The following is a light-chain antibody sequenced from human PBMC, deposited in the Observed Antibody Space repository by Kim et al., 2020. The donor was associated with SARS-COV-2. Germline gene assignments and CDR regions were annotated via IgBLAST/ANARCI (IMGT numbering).Light chain of an antibody. J-gene: IGKJ1*01. V-gene: IGKV3-15*01. CDR3: QQYNSRPQT. CDR2: GAS. CDR1: QSIGTT. Sequence: VSPGERATLSSRASQSIGTTLAWYQQKPGQTPRLLIYGASTRATGLPARFSGSGSGTEFTLTINSLQSEDFAVYYCQQYNSRPQTFGQGTKVEIK.